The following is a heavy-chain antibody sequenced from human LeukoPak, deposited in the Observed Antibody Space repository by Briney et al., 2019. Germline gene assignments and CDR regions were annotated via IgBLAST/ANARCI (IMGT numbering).Heavy chain of an antibody. CDR3: ARVNFGYSGYVGAFDI. J-gene: IGHJ3*02. V-gene: IGHV1-2*02. Sequence: GASVKVSCKASGYTFTGYYMHWVRQAPGQGLEWMGWINPNSGGTNYAQKFQGRVTMTRDTSISTAYMELSRLRSDDTAVYYCARVNFGYSGYVGAFDIWGQGTMVTVSS. CDR2: INPNSGGT. D-gene: IGHD5-12*01. CDR1: GYTFTGYY.